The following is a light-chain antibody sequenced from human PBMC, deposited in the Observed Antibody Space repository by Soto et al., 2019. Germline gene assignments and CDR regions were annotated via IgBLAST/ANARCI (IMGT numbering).Light chain of an antibody. Sequence: DIQLTQFPSSLSASVGDRVTITFWASQSSSSYLNWYQQKPGKAPKLLIYAASSWQSGVPSRFSGSGSGTDFTLTISSLQPEDFATYYCQQSYSTTWTFGQGTKVDI. V-gene: IGKV1-39*01. CDR2: AAS. CDR1: QSSSSY. J-gene: IGKJ1*01. CDR3: QQSYSTTWT.